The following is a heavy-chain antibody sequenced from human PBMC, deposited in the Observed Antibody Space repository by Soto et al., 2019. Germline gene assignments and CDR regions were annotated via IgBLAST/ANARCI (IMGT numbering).Heavy chain of an antibody. J-gene: IGHJ4*02. Sequence: GGSLRLSCAASGFTVSSYYMTWVRQAPGKGLKWVSFIYKGGSALYADSVKGRFTISRDNSKITLYFQVNSLRAEDTAVYYCARGDYYDSSGNYPYFGSWGQGTLVTVSS. D-gene: IGHD3-22*01. CDR3: ARGDYYDSSGNYPYFGS. V-gene: IGHV3-53*01. CDR1: GFTVSSYY. CDR2: IYKGGSA.